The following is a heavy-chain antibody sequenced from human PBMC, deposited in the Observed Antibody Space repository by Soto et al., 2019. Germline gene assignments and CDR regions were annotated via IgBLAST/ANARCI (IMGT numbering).Heavy chain of an antibody. CDR1: SYTFTIYG. Sequence: ASVNVSCPASSYTFTIYGIICVRQAPGQGLEWMGWISAYNGNTNYAQKLQGRVTMTTDTSTSTAYMELRSLRSDDTAVYYCARAPRYYYDSSGYYWGQGTLVTGSS. J-gene: IGHJ4*02. CDR3: ARAPRYYYDSSGYY. V-gene: IGHV1-18*04. D-gene: IGHD3-22*01. CDR2: ISAYNGNT.